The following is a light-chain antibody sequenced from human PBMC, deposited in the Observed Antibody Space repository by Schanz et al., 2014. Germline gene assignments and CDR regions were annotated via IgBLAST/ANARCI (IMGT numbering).Light chain of an antibody. J-gene: IGLJ3*02. CDR1: TSNIGSNA. CDR2: YDD. Sequence: QSVLTQPPSVSAAPGQRVTVSCSGSTSNIGSNAVNWFQQFPGKAPKLLIYYDDMLPSGVSDRFSGSKSGTSASLAISGLQSDDEADYYCAAWDDSLSGSWVFGGGTKLTVL. CDR3: AAWDDSLSGSWV. V-gene: IGLV1-36*01.